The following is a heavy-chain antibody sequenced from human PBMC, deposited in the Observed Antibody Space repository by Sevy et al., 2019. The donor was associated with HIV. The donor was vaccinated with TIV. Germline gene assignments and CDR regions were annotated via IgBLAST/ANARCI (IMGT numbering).Heavy chain of an antibody. Sequence: GGSLRLSCAASGFTFSSYAMHWVRQAPGKGLEWVAVISYDGSNKYYADSVKGRFTISRDNSKNTLYLQMNSLRAVDTAVYYCARAEGPGYCSGGSCHDYSGYFDYWGQGTLVTVSS. J-gene: IGHJ4*02. CDR1: GFTFSSYA. D-gene: IGHD2-15*01. V-gene: IGHV3-30-3*01. CDR3: ARAEGPGYCSGGSCHDYSGYFDY. CDR2: ISYDGSNK.